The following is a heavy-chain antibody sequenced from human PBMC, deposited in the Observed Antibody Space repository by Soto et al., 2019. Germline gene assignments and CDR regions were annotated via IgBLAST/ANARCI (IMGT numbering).Heavy chain of an antibody. D-gene: IGHD7-27*01. J-gene: IGHJ4*02. CDR2: IYHSGST. Sequence: QVQLQESGPGLVKPSGTLSLTCAVSGDSITSSHWWSWVRQPPGKGLEWIGEIYHSGSTNYNPSLKSRLTISVDKSKNHFSLKVSSVTAADTAVDYCASRTNWGSFGSWGQGTLVTVSS. V-gene: IGHV4-4*02. CDR3: ASRTNWGSFGS. CDR1: GDSITSSHW.